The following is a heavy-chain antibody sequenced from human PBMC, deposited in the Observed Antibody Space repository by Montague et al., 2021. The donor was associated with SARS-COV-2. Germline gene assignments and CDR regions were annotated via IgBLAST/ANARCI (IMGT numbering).Heavy chain of an antibody. CDR3: ASSVQFAYGLDF. CDR1: SGSISNHY. D-gene: IGHD3-16*01. J-gene: IGHJ6*02. V-gene: IGHV4-59*08. Sequence: SETLSLTCTVSSGSISNHYWSWIRQPPGKGLEWIGFISHTESTNYNPSLESRVTISIDTSKTQFSLRVRSVTAADTAVYYCASSVQFAYGLDFWGQGTTVTISS. CDR2: ISHTEST.